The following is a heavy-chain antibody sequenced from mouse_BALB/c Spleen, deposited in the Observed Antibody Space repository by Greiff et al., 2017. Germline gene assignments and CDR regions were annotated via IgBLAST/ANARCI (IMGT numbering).Heavy chain of an antibody. CDR1: GFTFSSFG. J-gene: IGHJ4*01. D-gene: IGHD2-4*01. CDR2: ISSGSSNI. Sequence: EVHLVESGGGLVQPGGSRKLSCAASGFTFSSFGMHWVRQAPEKGLELVAYISSGSSNIYYADTVKGRSTISRDNPKNTLFLQMTSLMYEDTAMYYCAINDDYAAMDYWGQGTSVTVSS. V-gene: IGHV5-17*02. CDR3: AINDDYAAMDY.